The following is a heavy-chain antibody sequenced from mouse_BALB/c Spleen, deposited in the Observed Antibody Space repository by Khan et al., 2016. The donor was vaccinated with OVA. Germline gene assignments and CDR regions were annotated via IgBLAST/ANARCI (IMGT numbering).Heavy chain of an antibody. CDR1: GFSLTTYG. D-gene: IGHD2-3*01. CDR2: IWSDGST. Sequence: QVQLQQSGPGLVAPSQSLSITCTVSGFSLTTYGVHWVRQPPGKGLEWLVVIWSDGSTNYNSVLKSRLSISKDNSKSQVFLKMNSLQTDDTAMYXCARWFDGYSSLYAMDYWGQGTSVTVSS. CDR3: ARWFDGYSSLYAMDY. V-gene: IGHV2-6*02. J-gene: IGHJ4*01.